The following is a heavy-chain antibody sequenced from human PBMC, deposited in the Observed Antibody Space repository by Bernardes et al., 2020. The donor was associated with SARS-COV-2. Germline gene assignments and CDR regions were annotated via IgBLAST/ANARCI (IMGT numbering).Heavy chain of an antibody. D-gene: IGHD2-2*01. CDR3: AKPLGSCTSSTCYVRADNPFDS. V-gene: IGHV3-23*01. Sequence: GGSLRLSCVASGFTFSAYGMAWVRQAPGKGLEWVSGISGSDGRTFDADSVKGRFTISSDNSKNRLYLQMNNLRGEDTAVYYCAKPLGSCTSSTCYVRADNPFDSWGQGTLVTVSS. J-gene: IGHJ4*02. CDR1: GFTFSAYG. CDR2: ISGSDGRT.